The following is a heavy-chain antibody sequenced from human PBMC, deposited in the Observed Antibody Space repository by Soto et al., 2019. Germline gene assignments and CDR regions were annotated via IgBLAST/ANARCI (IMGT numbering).Heavy chain of an antibody. V-gene: IGHV4-4*02. D-gene: IGHD6-25*01. CDR3: ARVFSSGSGWMYYFDF. J-gene: IGHJ4*02. CDR2: IFHTGGT. Sequence: QVQLQESGPGLVKPSETLSLTCTVSSDSIAGENWWSWVRQPPGMGLEWIGEIFHTGGTNYNPSLKSRVNMEVDKSKNQFSPKLISATAADTAVYYCARVFSSGSGWMYYFDFWGQGALVSVSS. CDR1: SDSIAGENW.